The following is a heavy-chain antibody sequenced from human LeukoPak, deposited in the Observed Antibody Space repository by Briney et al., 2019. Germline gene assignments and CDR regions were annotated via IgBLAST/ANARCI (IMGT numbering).Heavy chain of an antibody. D-gene: IGHD6-13*01. CDR2: IKQDGSEK. V-gene: IGHV3-7*01. CDR1: GFSFSGYW. CDR3: AREWQGGIAAAGTRIEGGY. J-gene: IGHJ4*02. Sequence: GGSLRLSCAVSGFSFSGYWMTWVRQAPGKGLEWVANIKQDGSEKNYVDSVKGRFTISRDNAENSLFLQMNSLRVEDTAVYYCAREWQGGIAAAGTRIEGGYWGQGTLVAVSS.